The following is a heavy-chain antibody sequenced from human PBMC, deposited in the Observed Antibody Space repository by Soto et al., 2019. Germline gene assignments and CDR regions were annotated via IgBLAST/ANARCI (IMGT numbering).Heavy chain of an antibody. CDR1: GIVFSDY. Sequence: QVQLVESGGGLVKPGGSLRLSCAASGIVFSDYMSWVRQAPGKGLEWLSYISGSGRTIYSPESVKGRFTLSRDTATNSLYLQMNSLRAEDTAVYYCARLPFPWGWFDPWGQGTLVTVSS. CDR2: ISGSGRTI. CDR3: ARLPFPWGWFDP. D-gene: IGHD3-16*01. J-gene: IGHJ5*02. V-gene: IGHV3-11*01.